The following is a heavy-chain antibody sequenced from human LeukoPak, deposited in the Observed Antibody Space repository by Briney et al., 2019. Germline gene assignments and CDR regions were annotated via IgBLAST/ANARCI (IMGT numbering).Heavy chain of an antibody. J-gene: IGHJ4*02. CDR2: IYSSGHT. Sequence: PSETLSLTCTVSGGSISNYYWSWIRQPPGKGLEWLGYIYSSGHTNYNPSLKSRVTISVDTSKNQFSLNLRSVTAADTAVYYCARHFSGAAAPLPFDYWGQGTLVTVSS. CDR3: ARHFSGAAAPLPFDY. V-gene: IGHV4-59*08. D-gene: IGHD6-13*01. CDR1: GGSISNYY.